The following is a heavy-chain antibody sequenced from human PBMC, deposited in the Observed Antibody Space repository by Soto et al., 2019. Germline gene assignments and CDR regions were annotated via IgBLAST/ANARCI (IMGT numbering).Heavy chain of an antibody. CDR2: INPNSGGT. CDR1: GYTFTGYY. V-gene: IGHV1-2*02. D-gene: IGHD2-8*01. J-gene: IGHJ4*02. Sequence: ASVKGSCKASGYTFTGYYMHWVRQAPGQGLELMGWINPNSGGTNYAQKFQGRVTMTRDTSISTAYMELSRLRSDDTAVYYCARGVDIVLMVYAIGVDYWGQGTLVTVYS. CDR3: ARGVDIVLMVYAIGVDY.